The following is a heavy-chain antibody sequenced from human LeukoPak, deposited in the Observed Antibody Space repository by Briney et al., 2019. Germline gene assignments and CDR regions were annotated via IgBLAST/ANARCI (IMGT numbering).Heavy chain of an antibody. V-gene: IGHV1-69*13. CDR2: IIPIFGTA. D-gene: IGHD2-2*01. CDR1: GGTFSSYA. CDR3: ARVPRYCSSTSCYFDI. J-gene: IGHJ3*02. Sequence: SVKVSCKASGGTFSSYAISWVRQAPGQGLEWMGGIIPIFGTANYAQKFQGRVTITADESTSTAYMELSSLRSEDTAVYYCARVPRYCSSTSCYFDIWAKGQWSPSLQ.